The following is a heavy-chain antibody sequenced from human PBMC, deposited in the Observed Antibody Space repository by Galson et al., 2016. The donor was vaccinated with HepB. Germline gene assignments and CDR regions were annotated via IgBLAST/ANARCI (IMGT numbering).Heavy chain of an antibody. Sequence: SLRLSCAASGFTFSDAAMYWVRQASGKGLEFVGRIRTEPFNYATIYGASVKGRFTISRDDSKSTVYLQMNSLRVEDTAVYYCARGGRTEETSLVYWGQGTLVTVSS. CDR2: IRTEPFNYAT. V-gene: IGHV3-73*01. CDR1: GFTFSDAA. D-gene: IGHD1-14*01. J-gene: IGHJ4*02. CDR3: ARGGRTEETSLVY.